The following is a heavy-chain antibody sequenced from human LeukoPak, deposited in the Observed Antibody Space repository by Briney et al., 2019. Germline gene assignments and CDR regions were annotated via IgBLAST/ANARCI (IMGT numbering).Heavy chain of an antibody. Sequence: ASVKVSCKASGYTFTGYYMHWVRQAPGQGLEWMGWINPNSGGTNYAQKFQGRVTMTRDTSISTAYMELSRLRSDDTAVYYCARLDDSSGYYSYYFDYWGQGTLVTVSS. CDR1: GYTFTGYY. J-gene: IGHJ4*02. CDR3: ARLDDSSGYYSYYFDY. CDR2: INPNSGGT. D-gene: IGHD3-22*01. V-gene: IGHV1-2*02.